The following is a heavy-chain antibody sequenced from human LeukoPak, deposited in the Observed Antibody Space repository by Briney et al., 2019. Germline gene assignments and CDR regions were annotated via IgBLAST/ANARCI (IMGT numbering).Heavy chain of an antibody. Sequence: GASVKVSCKASGYTFTSYYMHWVRQAPGQGLEWMRIINPSGGSTSYAQKFQGRVTMTRDTSTSTVYMELSSLRSEDTAVYYCARGQYYYDSSGYPTPFDYWGQGTLVTVSS. D-gene: IGHD3-22*01. CDR1: GYTFTSYY. CDR3: ARGQYYYDSSGYPTPFDY. J-gene: IGHJ4*02. V-gene: IGHV1-46*01. CDR2: INPSGGST.